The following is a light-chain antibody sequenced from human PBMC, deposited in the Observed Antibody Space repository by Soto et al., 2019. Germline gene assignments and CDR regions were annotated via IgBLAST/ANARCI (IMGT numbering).Light chain of an antibody. Sequence: DIQMTQSPSSLSASLGDRVTITCRASQATNNYLAWYQQKPGQLPQLLIYATSTVQSGVSSRFSGSRSGTEFTLTINSLQPEDVGSYYCQRYNSAPFTFGGGTKVEIK. CDR2: ATS. V-gene: IGKV1-27*01. CDR3: QRYNSAPFT. J-gene: IGKJ4*01. CDR1: QATNNY.